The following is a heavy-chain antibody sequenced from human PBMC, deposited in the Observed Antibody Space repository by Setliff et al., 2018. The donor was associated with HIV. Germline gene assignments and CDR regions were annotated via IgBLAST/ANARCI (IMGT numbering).Heavy chain of an antibody. D-gene: IGHD3-16*02. J-gene: IGHJ5*02. CDR1: GYNFNTYW. CDR3: ARHPPRGYPKNWFDP. V-gene: IGHV5-51*01. Sequence: RGESLKISCKGFGYNFNTYWIAWVRQVPGKGLEWMGIIYPIDSETKYSPSFQGQVTISVDRSISTAYLQWNNLKASDSAIYYCARHPPRGYPKNWFDPWGQGTLVTVSS. CDR2: IYPIDSET.